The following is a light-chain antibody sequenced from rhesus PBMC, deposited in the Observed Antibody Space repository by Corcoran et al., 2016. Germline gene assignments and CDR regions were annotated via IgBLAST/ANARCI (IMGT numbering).Light chain of an antibody. Sequence: DIQMTQSPSSLSASVGDTVTITCRASQGISSGLAWYQQKPGKAPKLLIYKATSLQSGVPSRLSGSGSGTEFTLTIRILQSEDFATYYCQRYSSRPPWTFGQGTKVEIK. V-gene: IGKV1-22*01. CDR1: QGISSG. CDR3: QRYSSRPPWT. J-gene: IGKJ1*01. CDR2: KAT.